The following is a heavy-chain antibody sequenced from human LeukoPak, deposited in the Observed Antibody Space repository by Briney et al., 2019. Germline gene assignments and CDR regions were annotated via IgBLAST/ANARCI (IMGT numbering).Heavy chain of an antibody. CDR1: GYTFTGYY. J-gene: IGHJ5*02. CDR3: ATDKGYYTSGSGLDP. D-gene: IGHD3-10*01. V-gene: IGHV1-2*02. Sequence: ASVKVSCKASGYTFTGYYMHWVRQAPGQGLEWMGWINPNSGDTNYAQKFQGRVTMIRDTSISTAYMELSRLRSDDTAVYYCATDKGYYTSGSGLDPWGQGTLVTVSS. CDR2: INPNSGDT.